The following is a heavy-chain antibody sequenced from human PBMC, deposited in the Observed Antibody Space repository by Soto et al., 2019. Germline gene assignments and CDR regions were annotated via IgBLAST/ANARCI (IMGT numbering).Heavy chain of an antibody. CDR3: ARRGDFWSGYYMRGAFDY. V-gene: IGHV4-34*01. CDR1: GGSFSGYY. D-gene: IGHD3-3*01. Sequence: SETLSLTCAVYGGSFSGYYWSWIRQPPGKGLEWIGEINHSGSTNHNPSLKSRVTISVDTSKNQFSLKLSSVTAADTAVYYCARRGDFWSGYYMRGAFDYWGQGTLVTVSS. CDR2: INHSGST. J-gene: IGHJ4*02.